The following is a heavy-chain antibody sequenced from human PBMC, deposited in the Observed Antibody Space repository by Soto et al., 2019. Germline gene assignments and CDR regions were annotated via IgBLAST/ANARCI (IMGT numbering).Heavy chain of an antibody. CDR2: ISNDRINS. CDR1: GFTFSRYA. Sequence: GGSMRLSSAASGFTFSRYAMHWVSQAQGKGMEWVAVISNDRINSYYTYSVKCRGTISINDAKNTLYLQMNSLSAEDTAVYYYSRDRTPRYRRSTSCYPGIIRPHTDDWGQGTLVTVSS. V-gene: IGHV3-30-3*01. J-gene: IGHJ4*02. D-gene: IGHD2-2*01. CDR3: SRDRTPRYRRSTSCYPGIIRPHTDD.